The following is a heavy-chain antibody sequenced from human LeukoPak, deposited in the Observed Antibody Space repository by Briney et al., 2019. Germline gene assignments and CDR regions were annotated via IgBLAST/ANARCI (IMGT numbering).Heavy chain of an antibody. CDR2: ISSNGGST. J-gene: IGHJ4*02. V-gene: IGHV3-64*01. D-gene: IGHD3-22*01. CDR1: GFTFSSYA. Sequence: PGGSLRLSCAASGFTFSSYAMHWVCQAPGKGLEYVSAISSNGGSTYYANSVKGRFTISRDNSKNTLYLQMGSLRAEDMAVYYCARDRAYYGSSGLIDYWGQGTLVTVSS. CDR3: ARDRAYYGSSGLIDY.